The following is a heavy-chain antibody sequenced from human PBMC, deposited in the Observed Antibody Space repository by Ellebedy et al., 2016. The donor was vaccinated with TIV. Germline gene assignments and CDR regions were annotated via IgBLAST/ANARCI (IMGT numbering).Heavy chain of an antibody. CDR3: ARVLRRIAVAGTSPHHFDY. V-gene: IGHV1-18*01. D-gene: IGHD6-19*01. Sequence: AASVKVSCKASGYTFTSYGISWVRQAPGQGLEWMGWISAYNGNTSYAQKFQGRVTMTRDTSTSTVYMELSSLRSEDTAVYYCARVLRRIAVAGTSPHHFDYWGQGTLVTVSS. J-gene: IGHJ4*02. CDR2: ISAYNGNT. CDR1: GYTFTSYG.